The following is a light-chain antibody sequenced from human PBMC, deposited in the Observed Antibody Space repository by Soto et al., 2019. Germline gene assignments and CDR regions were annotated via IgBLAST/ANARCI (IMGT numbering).Light chain of an antibody. CDR1: SSDVGGYNH. V-gene: IGLV2-14*01. CDR2: EVS. CDR3: NSYTGSSTRFV. Sequence: QSVLTQPASVSGSPGQSITISCTGTSSDVGGYNHVSWYQQHPGKAPKLVIYEVSNRPSGVSDRFSGSKSGNTASLTISGLQAEDEADYYCNSYTGSSTRFVFGTGTKVTVL. J-gene: IGLJ1*01.